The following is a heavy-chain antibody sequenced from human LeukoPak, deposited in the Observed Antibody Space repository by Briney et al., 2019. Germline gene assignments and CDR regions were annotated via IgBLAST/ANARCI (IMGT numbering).Heavy chain of an antibody. CDR3: ARRGYSYGVG. J-gene: IGHJ4*02. D-gene: IGHD5-18*01. V-gene: IGHV4-34*01. Sequence: PSETLSLTCAVYGGSFSGYYWSWIRQPPGKGLEWIGEINHSGSTNYNPSLKSRVTISVDTSKNQFSLKLSPVTAADTAVYYCARRGYSYGVGWGQGTLVTVSS. CDR2: INHSGST. CDR1: GGSFSGYY.